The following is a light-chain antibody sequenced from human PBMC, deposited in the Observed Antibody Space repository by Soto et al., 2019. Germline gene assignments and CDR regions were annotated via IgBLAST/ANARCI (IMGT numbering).Light chain of an antibody. CDR2: KVS. V-gene: IGKV2-30*01. CDR1: QSLVYSDGNTY. CDR3: MRGTRRPPCT. J-gene: IGKJ2*02. Sequence: DVVMTQSPLSLPVTLGQPASISCRSSQSLVYSDGNTYLNWFQQRPGQSPRRLIYKVSNRDSGVPDRFSGSGSGTDFTLKISRVEAEEVGGYCCMRGTRRPPCTLGRGTKVYIK.